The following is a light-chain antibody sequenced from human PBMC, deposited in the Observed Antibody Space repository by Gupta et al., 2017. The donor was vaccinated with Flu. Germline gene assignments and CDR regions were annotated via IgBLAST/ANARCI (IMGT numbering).Light chain of an antibody. CDR1: TSNIGNNY. CDR2: YNS. J-gene: IGLJ3*02. CDR3: GTWDSSLSAAV. Sequence: QSVLTQPPSVSAAPGQKVSISCSGSTSNIGNNYVSWYQQVPGTAPKLLIFYNSQRPSGIPDRFSGSKSGTSATLGVTGLQTGDEADYYCGTWDSSLSAAVFGGGTKLTVL. V-gene: IGLV1-51*01.